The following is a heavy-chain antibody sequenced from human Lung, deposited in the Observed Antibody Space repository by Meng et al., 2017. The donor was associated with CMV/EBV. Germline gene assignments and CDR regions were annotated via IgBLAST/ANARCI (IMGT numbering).Heavy chain of an antibody. J-gene: IGHJ4*01. V-gene: IGHV1-2*02. CDR3: ARELRRASTTLQAVY. Sequence: SVKVSCXTSGYTFTDYWMHWVRQAPGQGLEWIGFINPKTGDTNSAQKFQGRVALTRDTSIRTAYMELSRLISDDTAVYFCARELRRASTTLQAVYWGQGSLVTVSS. D-gene: IGHD5/OR15-5a*01. CDR2: INPKTGDT. CDR1: GYTFTDYW.